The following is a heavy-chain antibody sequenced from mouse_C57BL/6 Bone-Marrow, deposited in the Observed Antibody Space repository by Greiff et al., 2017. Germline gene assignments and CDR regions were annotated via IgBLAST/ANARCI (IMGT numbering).Heavy chain of an antibody. Sequence: EVQLQQSGAELVRPGASVKLSCTASGFNIKDDYMHWVKQRPEQGLEWIGWIDPENGDPDYASKFQGKATITADTSSNTAYLQLSSLTSEDTAVYYCTTTVVAFDYWGQGTTLTVSS. CDR3: TTTVVAFDY. CDR2: IDPENGDP. D-gene: IGHD1-1*01. CDR1: GFNIKDDY. V-gene: IGHV14-4*01. J-gene: IGHJ2*01.